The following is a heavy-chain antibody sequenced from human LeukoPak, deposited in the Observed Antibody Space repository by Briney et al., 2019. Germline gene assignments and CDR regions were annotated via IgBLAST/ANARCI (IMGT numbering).Heavy chain of an antibody. CDR3: ATDWQYGSASYRSRYYFDY. Sequence: HPGGSLRLSCAASGFTVSSNYMSWVRQAPGKGLEWVSDIYSGGSTYYADSVKGRFTISRDNSKNTLYLEMNSLRAEDTAVYYCATDWQYGSASYRSRYYFDYWGQGTLVTVSS. J-gene: IGHJ4*02. CDR1: GFTVSSNY. V-gene: IGHV3-53*01. D-gene: IGHD3-10*01. CDR2: IYSGGST.